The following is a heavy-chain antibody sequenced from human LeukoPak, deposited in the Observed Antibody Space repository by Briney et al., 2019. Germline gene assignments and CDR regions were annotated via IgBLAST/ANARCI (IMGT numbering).Heavy chain of an antibody. CDR1: GYTFTSYD. D-gene: IGHD3-10*01. CDR3: ARGLTMVRGVIMGPFGY. CDR2: MNPNSGNT. V-gene: IGHV1-8*01. Sequence: GASVKVSCKASGYTFTSYDINWVRQAPGQGLEWMGWMNPNSGNTGYAQKFQGRVTMTRNTSISTAYMELSSLRSEDTAVYYCARGLTMVRGVIMGPFGYWGQGTLVTVSS. J-gene: IGHJ4*02.